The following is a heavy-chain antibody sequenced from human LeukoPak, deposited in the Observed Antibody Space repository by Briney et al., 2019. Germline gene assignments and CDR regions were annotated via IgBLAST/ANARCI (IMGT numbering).Heavy chain of an antibody. CDR3: ARVTPDTAMVMYYYYGMDV. Sequence: SETLSLTCTVSGGSISSGDYYWSWIRQPPGKGLEWNGYIYYSESTHYNPSLKSRVTISVDTSKNQFSLKLSSVTAADTAVVLCARVTPDTAMVMYYYYGMDVWGQGTTVTIS. D-gene: IGHD5-18*01. CDR2: IYYSEST. J-gene: IGHJ6*02. V-gene: IGHV4-30-4*01. CDR1: GGSISSGDYY.